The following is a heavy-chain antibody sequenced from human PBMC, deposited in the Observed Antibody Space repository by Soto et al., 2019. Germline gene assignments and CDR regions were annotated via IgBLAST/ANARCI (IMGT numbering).Heavy chain of an antibody. D-gene: IGHD3-16*01. CDR3: DCLSGGTRYFDY. V-gene: IGHV1-3*01. CDR2: INAGNGNT. J-gene: IGHJ4*02. Sequence: ASVKVSCKASGYTFTSYAMHWVRQAPGQRLEWMGWINAGNGNTKYSQKFQGRVTITRDTSASTAYMELSSLTSEDTAVYYCDCLSGGTRYFDYWGQGTLVTVSS. CDR1: GYTFTSYA.